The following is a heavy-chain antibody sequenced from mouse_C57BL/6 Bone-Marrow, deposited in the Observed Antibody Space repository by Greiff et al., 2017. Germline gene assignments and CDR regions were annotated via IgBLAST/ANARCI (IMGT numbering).Heavy chain of an antibody. CDR1: GYAFSSSW. V-gene: IGHV1-82*01. Sequence: VKLQQSGPELVKPGASVKISCKASGYAFSSSWMNWVKQRPGKGLEWIGRIYPGDGDTNYNGKFKGKATLTADKSSSTAYMQLSSLTSEDSAVYFCARSGGNYDYWGQGTTLTVSS. CDR3: ARSGGNYDY. J-gene: IGHJ2*01. D-gene: IGHD3-1*01. CDR2: IYPGDGDT.